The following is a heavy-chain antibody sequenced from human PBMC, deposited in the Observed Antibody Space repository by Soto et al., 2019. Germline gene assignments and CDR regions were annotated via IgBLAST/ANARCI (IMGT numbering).Heavy chain of an antibody. J-gene: IGHJ4*02. CDR1: GGSISSGGYS. V-gene: IGHV4-30-2*01. Sequence: QLQLQESGSGLVKPSQTLYLTCAVSGGSISSGGYSWSWIRQPPGKCLEWIGYIYHSGSTYYNPSLKSRVTISVDRSKNQFSLKLSSVTAADTAVYYCARGSPVTTDYWGQGTLVTVSS. D-gene: IGHD4-4*01. CDR2: IYHSGST. CDR3: ARGSPVTTDY.